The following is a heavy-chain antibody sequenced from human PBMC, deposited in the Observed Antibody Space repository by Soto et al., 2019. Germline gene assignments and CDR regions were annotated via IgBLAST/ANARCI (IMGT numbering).Heavy chain of an antibody. Sequence: QVQLVQSGAEVKKPGSSVKVSCKASGGTFSSYAISWVRQAPGQGLEWMGGSIPIFGTANYAQKFQGRVTITADESTSTAYMELSSLRSEDTAVYYCARGGCSSTSCFGNKFYYGMDVWGQGTTVTVSS. D-gene: IGHD2-2*01. CDR3: ARGGCSSTSCFGNKFYYGMDV. J-gene: IGHJ6*02. CDR2: SIPIFGTA. CDR1: GGTFSSYA. V-gene: IGHV1-69*01.